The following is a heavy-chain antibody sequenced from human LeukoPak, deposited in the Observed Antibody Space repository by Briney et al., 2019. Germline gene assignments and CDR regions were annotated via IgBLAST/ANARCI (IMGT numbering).Heavy chain of an antibody. CDR1: GYTFTGYY. Sequence: GASVKVSCKASGYTFTGYYMHWVRQAPGQGLEWMGWINPNSGGTNYAQKFQGRVTMTRDTSISTAYMELSWLRSDDTAVYYCARSYCTNGVCRPPTLLWFGESKGYYFDYWGQGTLVTVSS. CDR3: ARSYCTNGVCRPPTLLWFGESKGYYFDY. D-gene: IGHD2-8*01. CDR2: INPNSGGT. V-gene: IGHV1-2*02. J-gene: IGHJ4*02.